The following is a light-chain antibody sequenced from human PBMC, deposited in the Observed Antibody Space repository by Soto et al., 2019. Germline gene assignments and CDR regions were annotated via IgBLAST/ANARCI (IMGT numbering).Light chain of an antibody. CDR3: QQRSNWPTT. V-gene: IGKV3-15*01. CDR1: QSVSSN. CDR2: GAS. Sequence: EIVMTQSPATLSVSPGERATLSCRASQSVSSNLAWYQQKPGQAPSLLIYGASTRATGTPARFSGSGSGTEFTLTISSLQSEDFAVYYCQQRSNWPTTFGQGTRLENK. J-gene: IGKJ5*01.